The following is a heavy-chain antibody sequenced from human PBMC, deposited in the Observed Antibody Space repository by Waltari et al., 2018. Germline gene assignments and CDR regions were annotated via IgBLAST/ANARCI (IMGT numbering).Heavy chain of an antibody. CDR2: IDKIGSTI. CDR3: ARDDMRYGGADY. V-gene: IGHV3-48*03. D-gene: IGHD1-26*01. Sequence: EVQLVESGGGLVQPGGSLRLSCAAAGFTFSSFEMNWVRQAPGKGLEWVCYIDKIGSTIDYAASVKGRFPISRDNAKNSLYRQMTSLRAEDTAVYYCARDDMRYGGADYWGQGTLVTVSS. CDR1: GFTFSSFE. J-gene: IGHJ4*02.